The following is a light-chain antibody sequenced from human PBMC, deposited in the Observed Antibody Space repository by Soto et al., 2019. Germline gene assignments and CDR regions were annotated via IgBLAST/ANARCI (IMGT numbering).Light chain of an antibody. J-gene: IGKJ1*01. CDR1: QSVTSNY. CDR2: GAS. Sequence: EIVLTQSPGTLSLSPGERATLSCRASQSVTSNYLAWYQQKPGQAPGLLIYGASSRATGIPDRFSGSGSGTDFTLTISRLEPEDFAVYYCQQYCTSPQTFGQGTKVEIK. CDR3: QQYCTSPQT. V-gene: IGKV3-20*01.